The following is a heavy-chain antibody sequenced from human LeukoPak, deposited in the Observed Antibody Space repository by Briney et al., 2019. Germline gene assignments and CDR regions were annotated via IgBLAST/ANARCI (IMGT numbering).Heavy chain of an antibody. CDR1: GFTFSDYY. J-gene: IGHJ4*02. Sequence: GGSLRLSCAASGFTFSDYYMSWIRQAPGKGLEWVSYISSTGSTIYYADSVKGRFTISRDNAKNSLYLQMNSLRAEDTAVYYCAREATTGLIDYWGQGTLVTVSS. V-gene: IGHV3-11*01. CDR2: ISSTGSTI. CDR3: AREATTGLIDY. D-gene: IGHD1-26*01.